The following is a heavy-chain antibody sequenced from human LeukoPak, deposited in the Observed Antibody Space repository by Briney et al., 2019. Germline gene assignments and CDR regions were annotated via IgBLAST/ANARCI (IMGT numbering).Heavy chain of an antibody. Sequence: ASVKVSCKASGYTFISYYIHWVQQAPGQGLEWVGIINPRNDTTSYAQRFQGRVTVTRDTTTTTVYMELSSLRSEDTAVYYCTRVHDYRTSGEYFQHWGQGTLVTVSS. CDR2: INPRNDTT. V-gene: IGHV1-46*03. CDR3: TRVHDYRTSGEYFQH. D-gene: IGHD4-11*01. CDR1: GYTFISYY. J-gene: IGHJ1*01.